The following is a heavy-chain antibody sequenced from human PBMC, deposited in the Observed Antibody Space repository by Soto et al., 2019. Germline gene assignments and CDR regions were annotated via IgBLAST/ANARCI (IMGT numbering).Heavy chain of an antibody. CDR3: ARLLGYCSGGSCSLTWGYFQH. D-gene: IGHD2-15*01. CDR1: GYTFTSYA. Sequence: GASVKVSCKASGYTFTSYAMHWVRQAPGQRLEWMGWINAGNGNTEYSQKFQGRVTITRDTSASTAYMELNSLRSEDTAVYYCARLLGYCSGGSCSLTWGYFQHWGQGTLVTVSS. CDR2: INAGNGNT. J-gene: IGHJ1*01. V-gene: IGHV1-3*01.